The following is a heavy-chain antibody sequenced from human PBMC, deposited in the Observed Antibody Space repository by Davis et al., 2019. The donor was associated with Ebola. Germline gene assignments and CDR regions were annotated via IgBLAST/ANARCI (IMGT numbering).Heavy chain of an antibody. Sequence: SETLSLTCGVSGGSFRDYYWSWIRQPPGKGLEWIGEINHSGSTNYNPSLKSRVTISVDTSKNQFSLKLSSVTAADTAVYYCARVGVDKGVDYWGQGTLVTVSS. CDR3: ARVGVDKGVDY. D-gene: IGHD5-12*01. V-gene: IGHV4-34*01. CDR1: GGSFRDYY. CDR2: INHSGST. J-gene: IGHJ4*02.